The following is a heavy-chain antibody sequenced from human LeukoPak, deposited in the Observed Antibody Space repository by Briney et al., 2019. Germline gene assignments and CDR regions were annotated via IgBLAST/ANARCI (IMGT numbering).Heavy chain of an antibody. CDR1: GFTFSNYW. D-gene: IGHD3-10*01. J-gene: IGHJ6*02. CDR2: INSDGSST. CDR3: ARDRYYGSYGMDV. V-gene: IGHV3-74*01. Sequence: GGSLRLSCAASGFTFSNYWTHWVRQAAGKGLVWVSRINSDGSSTSYADSVKGRFTISRDNAKNTLYLQMNSLRAEDTAVYYCARDRYYGSYGMDVWGQGTTVTVSS.